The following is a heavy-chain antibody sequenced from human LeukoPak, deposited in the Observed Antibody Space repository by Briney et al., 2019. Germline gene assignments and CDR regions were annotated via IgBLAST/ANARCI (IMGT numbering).Heavy chain of an antibody. CDR2: INHSGST. CDR1: GGSFSAYY. V-gene: IGHV4-34*01. J-gene: IGHJ4*02. Sequence: PSETLSLTCVVYGGSFSAYYWNWIRQPPGKGLEWIGEINHSGSTNYKPSLKSRVTLSVDTSKNQFSLKLSSVTAADTAVYSCARAHGLIVVIIGVDYFDYWGQGTLVTVSS. CDR3: ARAHGLIVVIIGVDYFDY. D-gene: IGHD3-22*01.